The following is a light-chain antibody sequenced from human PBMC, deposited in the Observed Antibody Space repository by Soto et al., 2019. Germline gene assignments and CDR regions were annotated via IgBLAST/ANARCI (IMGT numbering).Light chain of an antibody. CDR3: QQYNSYSPTWT. CDR1: QSISSW. J-gene: IGKJ1*01. V-gene: IGKV1-5*03. CDR2: KAS. Sequence: DLQMTQSPSTLSASVGDRVTITCRASQSISSWLAWYQQKPGKAPKLLIYKASSLESGVPSRFSGSGSGTEFTLTISSLQPDDFATYYCQQYNSYSPTWTFGQGTKVDIK.